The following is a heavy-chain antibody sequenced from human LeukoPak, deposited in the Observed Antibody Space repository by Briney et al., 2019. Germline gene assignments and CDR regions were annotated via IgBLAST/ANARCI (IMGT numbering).Heavy chain of an antibody. Sequence: GGSLRLSCVGSGFTSSNYAMHWVRQAPGMGLEWVAVISYDGTNKYHADSVKGRFTISRDNSEITLYLQMNSLRPEDTAVYYCAREQDFFDRNGYYHYWGQGTLVTVSS. CDR3: AREQDFFDRNGYYHY. V-gene: IGHV3-30-3*01. D-gene: IGHD3-22*01. J-gene: IGHJ4*02. CDR1: GFTSSNYA. CDR2: ISYDGTNK.